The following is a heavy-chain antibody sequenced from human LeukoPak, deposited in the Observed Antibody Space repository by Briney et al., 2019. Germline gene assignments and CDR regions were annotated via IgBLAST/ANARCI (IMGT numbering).Heavy chain of an antibody. Sequence: GGSLRLSCAASGFALSSSGMHWVRQAPGKGLEWVAVIWGDENHKYYGDSVRGRFTISRDNAKNTLYLQMDSLRVEDTAVYYCARDVGSAPFDYWGQGTLVTVSS. CDR3: ARDVGSAPFDY. CDR1: GFALSSSG. J-gene: IGHJ4*02. V-gene: IGHV3-33*01. CDR2: IWGDENHK. D-gene: IGHD6-25*01.